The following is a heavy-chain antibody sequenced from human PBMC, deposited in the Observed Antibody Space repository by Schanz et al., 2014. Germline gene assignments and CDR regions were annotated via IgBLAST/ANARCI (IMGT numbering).Heavy chain of an antibody. Sequence: QVQLVESGGGVVQPGRSLRLSCAASGFTFSDYYMAWIRQAPGKGLEWVSHISGSSIHKNYADSVKGRFSISRDNGETSVYLQINNLRAEDTAVYYCARGTDTAMEHRPFDYWGQGTLVTVSS. CDR3: ARGTDTAMEHRPFDY. CDR2: ISGSSIHK. CDR1: GFTFSDYY. D-gene: IGHD5-18*01. V-gene: IGHV3-11*06. J-gene: IGHJ4*02.